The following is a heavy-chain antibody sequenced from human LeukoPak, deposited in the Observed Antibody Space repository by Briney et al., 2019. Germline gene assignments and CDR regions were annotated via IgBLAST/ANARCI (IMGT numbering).Heavy chain of an antibody. V-gene: IGHV3-33*01. Sequence: GGSLRLSCTASGFTFSSYGMHWVRQAPGKGLEWVAIIWYDGSNKYYADSVKGRFTISRDNSKNTLYLQVNSLRAEDTAVYYCARDGSFWRGYPYYFDYWGQGTLVTVSS. J-gene: IGHJ4*02. CDR3: ARDGSFWRGYPYYFDY. CDR1: GFTFSSYG. D-gene: IGHD3-3*01. CDR2: IWYDGSNK.